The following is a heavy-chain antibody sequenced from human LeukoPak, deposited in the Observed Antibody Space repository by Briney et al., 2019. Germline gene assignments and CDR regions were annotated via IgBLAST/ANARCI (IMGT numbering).Heavy chain of an antibody. J-gene: IGHJ4*02. CDR1: GFTFSDFW. D-gene: IGHD4-17*01. Sequence: GGSLRLSCAASGFTFSDFWMNWVRQAPGKGLEWVANIKGDGSEKYYVDSVKGRFTISRDNAKNSLYPQMNSLRVEDTAIYYCRPGHYGDYLRGQVTLITVSS. CDR2: IKGDGSEK. V-gene: IGHV3-7*01. CDR3: RPGHYGDYL.